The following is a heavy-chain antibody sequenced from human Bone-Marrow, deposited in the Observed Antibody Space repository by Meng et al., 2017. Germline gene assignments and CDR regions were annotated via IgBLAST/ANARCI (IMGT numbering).Heavy chain of an antibody. J-gene: IGHJ6*02. D-gene: IGHD2-2*01. CDR1: GGSVSSGNYD. CDR2: IDNSRST. CDR3: ARGPAYYYYYGMDV. V-gene: IGHV4-61*01. Sequence: SETLSLTCTVSGGSVSSGNYDWSWIRQPPGKGLEWIGYIDNSRSTNYYPSLKSRVTMSVDTSKNQFSLNLSSVTAADTAVYYCARGPAYYYYYGMDVWGQGTTVTVSS.